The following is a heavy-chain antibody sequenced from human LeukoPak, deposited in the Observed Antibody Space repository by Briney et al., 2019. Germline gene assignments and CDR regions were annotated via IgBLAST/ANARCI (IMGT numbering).Heavy chain of an antibody. V-gene: IGHV4-34*01. Sequence: SETLSLTCAVYGGSFSGYYWSWIRQPPGKGLERIGEINHSGSTNYNPSLKSRVTISVDTSKNQFSLKLSSVTAADTAVYYCAREVTAPYSGYDIRYYYYMDVWGKGTTVTVSS. CDR2: INHSGST. CDR3: AREVTAPYSGYDIRYYYYMDV. CDR1: GGSFSGYY. J-gene: IGHJ6*03. D-gene: IGHD5-12*01.